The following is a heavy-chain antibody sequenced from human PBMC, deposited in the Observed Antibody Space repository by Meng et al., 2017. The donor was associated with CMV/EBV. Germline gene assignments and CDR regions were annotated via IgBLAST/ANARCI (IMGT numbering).Heavy chain of an antibody. Sequence: SETLSLTCTVSGGSISSSSYYWCWIRQPPGKGLEWIGSIYYSGSTYYNPSLKSRVTISVDTSKNQFSLKLSSVTAADTAVYYCARDRWLLNNWFDPWGQGTLVTVSS. V-gene: IGHV4-39*07. CDR3: ARDRWLLNNWFDP. CDR2: IYYSGST. J-gene: IGHJ5*02. CDR1: GGSISSSSYY. D-gene: IGHD2-15*01.